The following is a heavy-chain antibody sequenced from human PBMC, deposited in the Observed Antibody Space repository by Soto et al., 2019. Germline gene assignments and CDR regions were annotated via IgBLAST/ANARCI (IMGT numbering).Heavy chain of an antibody. D-gene: IGHD4-4*01. CDR3: ARDTPPNYR. J-gene: IGHJ4*02. CDR2: ISAHNGNT. CDR1: GYTFTSYA. V-gene: IGHV1-18*01. Sequence: QVQLVQSGAEVKKPGASLKVSCQASGYTFTSYAISWVRQAPGQGLEWMGWISAHNGNTNYAQKLQGRGPMTTDTYTRTAYMELRSLRSDDTAVYYCARDTPPNYRWGQGNLVTVPS.